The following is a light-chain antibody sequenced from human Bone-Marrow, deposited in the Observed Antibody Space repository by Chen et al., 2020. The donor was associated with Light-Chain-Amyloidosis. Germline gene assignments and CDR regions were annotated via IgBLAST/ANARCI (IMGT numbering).Light chain of an antibody. Sequence: EIVLTQSPGTLSLSPGEGANLSCMASQTISSNYLTWYQQKFGQAPRLLIYGSSSRATGIPDRFTGSGSGTDFTLTINRLEPEDCAMYYCQQYGTSPLTFGGGTKVEIK. CDR3: QQYGTSPLT. J-gene: IGKJ4*01. CDR1: QTISSNY. CDR2: GSS. V-gene: IGKV3-20*01.